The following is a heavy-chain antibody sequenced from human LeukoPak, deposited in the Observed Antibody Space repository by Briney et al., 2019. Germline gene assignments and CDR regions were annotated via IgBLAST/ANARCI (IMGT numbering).Heavy chain of an antibody. CDR3: AKDYYDSSGYYGY. D-gene: IGHD3-22*01. CDR1: GFPFSSYG. CDR2: ISYDGSNK. V-gene: IGHV3-30*18. Sequence: GGSLRLSCAASGFPFSSYGIHWVRQAPGKGLEWVAVISYDGSNKYYADSVKGRFTISRDNSKNTLYLQMNSLRAEDTAVYYCAKDYYDSSGYYGYWGQGTLVTVSS. J-gene: IGHJ4*02.